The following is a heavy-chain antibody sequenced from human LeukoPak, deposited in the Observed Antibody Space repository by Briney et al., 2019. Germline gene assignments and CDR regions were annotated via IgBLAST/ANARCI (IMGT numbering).Heavy chain of an antibody. J-gene: IGHJ4*02. CDR1: GFTFSSYS. CDR3: ARFLQNKVGGQWLASFDY. V-gene: IGHV3-21*01. CDR2: ISSSSSYI. D-gene: IGHD6-19*01. Sequence: GGSLRLSCAASGFTFSSYSMNWVRQAPGKGLEWVSSISSSSSYIYYADSVKGRFTISRDNAKNSLYLQMNSLRAEDTAVYYCARFLQNKVGGQWLASFDYWDQGTLVTVSS.